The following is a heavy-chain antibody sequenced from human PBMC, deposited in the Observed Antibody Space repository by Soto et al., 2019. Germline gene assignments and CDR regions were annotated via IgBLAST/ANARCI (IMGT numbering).Heavy chain of an antibody. J-gene: IGHJ6*02. Sequence: QVQLVQSGAEVKKPGSSVKVSCKASGGTFSSYAISWVRQAPGQGLEWIGGIIPIFGTANYAQKFQGRVTITADKSTSTADMELSSLRSEDTAVYYCARENCSSTSCYKYGMDVWGQGTTVTVSS. CDR2: IIPIFGTA. CDR1: GGTFSSYA. V-gene: IGHV1-69*06. CDR3: ARENCSSTSCYKYGMDV. D-gene: IGHD2-2*02.